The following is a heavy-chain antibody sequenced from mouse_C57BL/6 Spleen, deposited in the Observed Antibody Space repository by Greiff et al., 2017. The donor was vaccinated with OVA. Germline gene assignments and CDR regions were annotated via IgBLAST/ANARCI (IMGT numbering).Heavy chain of an antibody. J-gene: IGHJ2*01. CDR2: INPSNGGT. Sequence: QVQLQQPGTELVKPGASVKLSCKASGYTFTSYWMHWVKQRPGQGLEWLGNINPSNGGTTYNEKFKSKATLTVDKSSSTAYMQLSSLTSEDSAVYYCARGIYYGNYADYWGQGTTLAVSS. D-gene: IGHD2-1*01. CDR1: GYTFTSYW. V-gene: IGHV1-53*01. CDR3: ARGIYYGNYADY.